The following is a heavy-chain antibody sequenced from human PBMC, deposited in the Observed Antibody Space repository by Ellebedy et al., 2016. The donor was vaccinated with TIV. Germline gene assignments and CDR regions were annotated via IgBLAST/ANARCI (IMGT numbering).Heavy chain of an antibody. Sequence: GESLKISXAASGFTFSAHPMNWVRQTPGRGLEWLAYVSGGGTVYYRDSVKGRFTISRDNAKNSLYLQMNSLSADDTAVYYCAREVWFSFDIWGQGTVVTVSS. CDR1: GFTFSAHP. J-gene: IGHJ3*02. V-gene: IGHV3-69-1*01. CDR2: VSGGGTV. CDR3: AREVWFSFDI. D-gene: IGHD3-9*01.